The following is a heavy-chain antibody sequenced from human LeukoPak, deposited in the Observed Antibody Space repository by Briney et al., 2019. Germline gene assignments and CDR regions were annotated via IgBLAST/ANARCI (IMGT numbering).Heavy chain of an antibody. J-gene: IGHJ6*02. V-gene: IGHV3-30-3*01. CDR1: GFTFSSYA. Sequence: GRSLRLSCAASGFTFSSYAMHWVRQAPGKGLEWVAVISYDGSNKYYADSVKGRFTISRDNSKNTLYLQMNSLRAEDTAVYYCAKDRYGMDVWGQGTTVTVSS. CDR3: AKDRYGMDV. CDR2: ISYDGSNK.